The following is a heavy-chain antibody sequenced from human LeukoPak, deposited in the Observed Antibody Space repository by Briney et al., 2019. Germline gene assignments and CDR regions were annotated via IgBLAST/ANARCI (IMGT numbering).Heavy chain of an antibody. CDR3: ARGLYYYDSSGYLYY. CDR1: GGSFSGYY. J-gene: IGHJ4*02. CDR2: INHSGST. Sequence: SETLSLTCAVYGGSFSGYYWSWIRQLPGKGLEWIGEINHSGSTNYNPSLKSRVTISVDTSKNQFSLKLSSVTAADTAVYYCARGLYYYDSSGYLYYWGQGTLVTVSS. V-gene: IGHV4-34*01. D-gene: IGHD3-22*01.